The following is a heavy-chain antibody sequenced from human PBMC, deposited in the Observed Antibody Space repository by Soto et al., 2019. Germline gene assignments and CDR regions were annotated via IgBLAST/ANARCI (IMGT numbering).Heavy chain of an antibody. Sequence: QVQLVQSGAEVKKPGSSVKVSCKTSGGTFSSYAISWVRQAPGQGLEWMGGIIPIFGTANYAQKFQGRVTITADESTSTDYMELSSLRSEDTAVYYCARGWRTWFGEYNDYWGQGTLVTVSS. CDR2: IIPIFGTA. CDR1: GGTFSSYA. J-gene: IGHJ4*02. D-gene: IGHD3-10*01. V-gene: IGHV1-69*01. CDR3: ARGWRTWFGEYNDY.